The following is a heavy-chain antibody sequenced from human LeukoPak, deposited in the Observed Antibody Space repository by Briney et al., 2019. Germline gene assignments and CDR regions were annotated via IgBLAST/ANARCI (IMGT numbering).Heavy chain of an antibody. V-gene: IGHV3-7*01. CDR3: ARGVIWFGESPKNWLGPDP. D-gene: IGHD3-10*01. Sequence: GGSLRLSCAASGFALSSHWMTWVRQVPGRGPEWVANVNRDGSETYYLDSVKGRFTISRDNAKNSLYLQMNSLRDEDTAVYYCARGVIWFGESPKNWLGPDPWGQGTLVTVSS. CDR2: VNRDGSET. CDR1: GFALSSHW. J-gene: IGHJ5*02.